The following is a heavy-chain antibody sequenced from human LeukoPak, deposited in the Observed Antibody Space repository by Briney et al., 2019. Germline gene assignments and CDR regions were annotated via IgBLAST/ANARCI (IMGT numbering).Heavy chain of an antibody. CDR2: ISAYNGNT. CDR1: GGTFSSYA. V-gene: IGHV1-18*01. J-gene: IGHJ4*02. CDR3: ARDFRFGELLPFDY. D-gene: IGHD3-10*01. Sequence: ASVKVSCKASGGTFSSYAISWVRQAPGQGLEWMGWISAYNGNTNYAQKLQGRVTMTTDTSTSTAYMELRSLRSDDAAVYYCARDFRFGELLPFDYWGQGTLVTVSS.